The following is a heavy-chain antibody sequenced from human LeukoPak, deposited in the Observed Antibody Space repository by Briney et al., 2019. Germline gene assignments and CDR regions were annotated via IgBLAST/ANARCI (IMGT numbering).Heavy chain of an antibody. J-gene: IGHJ5*02. CDR2: INGSGRST. D-gene: IGHD2-2*01. CDR3: EKDTLVGVVPAASPWFDT. V-gene: IGHV3-23*01. Sequence: GGSLRLSCAASGFTVSSYSMSWVRQAPGKGLEWVSSINGSGRSTHYAYSVSGRFTISRDSSNSTLYLQMNSLRAEDTDVYYCEKDTLVGVVPAASPWFDTWGEGNLVTVSS. CDR1: GFTVSSYS.